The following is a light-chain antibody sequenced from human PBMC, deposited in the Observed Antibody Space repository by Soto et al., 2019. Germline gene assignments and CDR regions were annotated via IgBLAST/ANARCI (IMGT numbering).Light chain of an antibody. V-gene: IGKV1-5*03. J-gene: IGKJ2*01. Sequence: DIQMTQSPSTLSASVGDRVTITCRASQSISSWLAWYQQKPGKSPKLLIYKASILESGVPSRFSGSGSGTEFTLTISSLQPDDFASYYFQHYNNYSHTFGQGTKLEIK. CDR3: QHYNNYSHT. CDR2: KAS. CDR1: QSISSW.